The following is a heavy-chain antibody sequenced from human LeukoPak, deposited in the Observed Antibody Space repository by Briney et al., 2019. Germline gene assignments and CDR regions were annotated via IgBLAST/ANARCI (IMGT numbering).Heavy chain of an antibody. Sequence: TSETLSLTCAVYGGSLSGYNWSWIRQSPGKGLEYIGEINHAGGTNYNPSLKSRVTTSVDTSKNQFSLKLNSVTAADTAVYYCARMANPGYSGDDWFDPWGQGTLVTVSS. CDR1: GGSLSGYN. CDR2: INHAGGT. D-gene: IGHD5-12*01. J-gene: IGHJ5*02. V-gene: IGHV4-34*01. CDR3: ARMANPGYSGDDWFDP.